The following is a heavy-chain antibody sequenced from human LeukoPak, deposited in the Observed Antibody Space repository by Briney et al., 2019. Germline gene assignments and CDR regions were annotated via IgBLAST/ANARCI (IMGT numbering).Heavy chain of an antibody. Sequence: PGGSLRLSCAASGFSFSSYAMSWVRQARGKGLEWVSFISGSGATTYYVDSVKGRFTISRDNSQNTVYLQMNTLTDEDTAVYYCVKNLRLVISVAGTPRDAFDIWGQGTVVTVSS. V-gene: IGHV3-23*01. CDR2: ISGSGATT. CDR1: GFSFSSYA. CDR3: VKNLRLVISVAGTPRDAFDI. J-gene: IGHJ3*02. D-gene: IGHD6-19*01.